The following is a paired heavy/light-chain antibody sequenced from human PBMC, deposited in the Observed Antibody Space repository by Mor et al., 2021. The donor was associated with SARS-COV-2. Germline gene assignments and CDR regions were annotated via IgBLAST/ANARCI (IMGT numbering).Light chain of an antibody. J-gene: IGKJ3*01. CDR2: QLS. CDR3: MQGTHWPFT. CDR1: QSIVRSDGETF. V-gene: IGKV2-30*02. Sequence: DVVMTQSPLSLSVTLGQSASLSCRSSQSIVRSDGETFLNWFHQRPGRSPRRLIYQLSKRDSGVPDRFSGSGSGTEFTLTISRVEAEDVGVYYCMQGTHWPFTFGPGTRVDIK.
Heavy chain of an antibody. V-gene: IGHV3-7*03. CDR2: INRDGSAH. D-gene: IGHD2-2*01. CDR1: GFTFSEYW. J-gene: IGHJ1*01. Sequence: EVHLVESGGGVVQPGGSLRLSCAASGFTFSEYWMTWVRQPPGKAPEWVATINRDGSAHHYVDSVRGRTTISRDNADNSLSLQMDYLTIEDTATYYCVREMDQWGQGTLVVVSS. CDR3: VREMDQ.